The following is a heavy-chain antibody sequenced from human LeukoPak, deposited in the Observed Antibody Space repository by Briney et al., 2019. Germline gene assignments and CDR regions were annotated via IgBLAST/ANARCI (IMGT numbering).Heavy chain of an antibody. J-gene: IGHJ4*02. Sequence: PSETLSLTCAVYGGSFSGYYWSWIRQPPGKGLEWIGEINHSGSTNYNPSLKSRVTISVDTSKNQFSLKLNSVTAADTAVYYCARGGPLTYDIVVVVAATHMFDYWGQGTLVTVSS. D-gene: IGHD2-15*01. CDR1: GGSFSGYY. CDR2: INHSGST. V-gene: IGHV4-34*01. CDR3: ARGGPLTYDIVVVVAATHMFDY.